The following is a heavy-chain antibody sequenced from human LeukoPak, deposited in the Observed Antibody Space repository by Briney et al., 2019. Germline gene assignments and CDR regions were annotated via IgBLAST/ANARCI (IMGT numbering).Heavy chain of an antibody. Sequence: ASVKVSCKASGYTFTGYYMHWVRQAPGQGLEWMGWINPNSGGTNYAQKFQGRVTMTRDTSISTAYMELSRLRSDDTAVYYCARDGPLPYSSSSIDYWGQGTLVTVSS. CDR1: GYTFTGYY. CDR3: ARDGPLPYSSSSIDY. CDR2: INPNSGGT. J-gene: IGHJ4*02. V-gene: IGHV1-2*02. D-gene: IGHD6-6*01.